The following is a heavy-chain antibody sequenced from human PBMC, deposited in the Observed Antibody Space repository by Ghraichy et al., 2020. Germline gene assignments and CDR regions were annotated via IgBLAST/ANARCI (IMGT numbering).Heavy chain of an antibody. CDR2: IKQDGSEK. D-gene: IGHD3-3*01. V-gene: IGHV3-7*01. Sequence: GGSLRLSCAASGFTFSSYWMSWVRQAPGKGLEWVANIKQDGSEKYYVDSVKGRFTISRDNAKNSLYLQMNSLRAEDTAVYYCARDFDSRFLEWLDFPGTSALDYWGQGTLVTVAS. J-gene: IGHJ4*02. CDR1: GFTFSSYW. CDR3: ARDFDSRFLEWLDFPGTSALDY.